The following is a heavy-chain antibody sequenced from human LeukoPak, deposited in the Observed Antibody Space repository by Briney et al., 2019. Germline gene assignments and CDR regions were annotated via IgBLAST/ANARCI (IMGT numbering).Heavy chain of an antibody. CDR1: GGSISGYY. V-gene: IGHV4-34*01. Sequence: SETLSLTCTVSGGSISGYYWSLIRQPPGKGLEWIGEINHSGSTNYNPSLKSRVTISVDTSKNQFSLKLSSVTAADTAVYYCARGRSGWSYWGQGTLVTVSS. J-gene: IGHJ4*02. D-gene: IGHD3-3*01. CDR2: INHSGST. CDR3: ARGRSGWSY.